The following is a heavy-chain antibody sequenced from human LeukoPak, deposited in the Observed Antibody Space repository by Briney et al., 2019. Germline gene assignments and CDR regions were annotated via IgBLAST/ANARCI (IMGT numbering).Heavy chain of an antibody. CDR1: GGSISSGDYY. D-gene: IGHD2-2*01. J-gene: IGHJ6*03. V-gene: IGHV4-30-4*08. CDR3: ARDYASYYYYYMDV. Sequence: SETLSLTCTVSGGSISSGDYYWSWIRQPPGKGLEWIGYIYYSGSTYYNPSLKSRVTISVDTSKNHFSLKLSSVTAADTAVYYCARDYASYYYYYMDVWGKGTTVTVSS. CDR2: IYYSGST.